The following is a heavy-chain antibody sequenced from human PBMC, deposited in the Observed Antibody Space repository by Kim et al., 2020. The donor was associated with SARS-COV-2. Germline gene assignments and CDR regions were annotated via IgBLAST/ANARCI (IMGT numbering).Heavy chain of an antibody. J-gene: IGHJ4*02. CDR2: IKQDGSEK. V-gene: IGHV3-7*01. D-gene: IGHD2-2*01. CDR3: ARGLIFREVVVPAATYYFDY. Sequence: GGSLRLSCAASGFTFSSYWMSWVRQAPGKGLEWVANIKQDGSEKYYVDSVKGRFTISRDNAKNSLYLQMNSLRAEDTAVYYCARGLIFREVVVPAATYYFDYWGQGTLVTVSS. CDR1: GFTFSSYW.